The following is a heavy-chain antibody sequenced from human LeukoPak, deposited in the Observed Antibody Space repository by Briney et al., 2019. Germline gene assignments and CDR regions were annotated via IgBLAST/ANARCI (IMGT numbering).Heavy chain of an antibody. D-gene: IGHD3-9*01. CDR1: GYTFTGYY. CDR3: ARGPLRYFDWSSLYYYYYMDV. CDR2: INPNSGGT. V-gene: IGHV1-2*02. Sequence: ASVKVSCKASGYTFTGYYMHWVRQAPGQGLEWMGWINPNSGGTNYAQKFQGRVTMTRDTSISTAYMELSRLRSDDTAVYYCARGPLRYFDWSSLYYYYYMDVWGKGTTVTVSS. J-gene: IGHJ6*03.